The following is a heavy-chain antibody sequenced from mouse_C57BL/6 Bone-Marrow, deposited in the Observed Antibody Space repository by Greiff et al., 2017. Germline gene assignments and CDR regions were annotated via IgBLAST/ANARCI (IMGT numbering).Heavy chain of an antibody. Sequence: DVKLVESEGGLVQPGSSMKLSCTASGFTFSDYYMAWVRQVPEKGLEWVANINYDGSSTYYLDSLKSRFIISRDNAKNILYLQMGSLKSEDTATYYCASDAGDYGYYAMDYWGQGTSVTVSS. J-gene: IGHJ4*01. CDR3: ASDAGDYGYYAMDY. CDR1: GFTFSDYY. CDR2: INYDGSST. V-gene: IGHV5-16*01. D-gene: IGHD2-4*01.